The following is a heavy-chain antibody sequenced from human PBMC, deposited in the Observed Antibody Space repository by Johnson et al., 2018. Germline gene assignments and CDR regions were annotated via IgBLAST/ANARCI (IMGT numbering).Heavy chain of an antibody. V-gene: IGHV4-59*01. D-gene: IGHD3-3*01. J-gene: IGHJ3*02. Sequence: QVQLQESGPGLVKPSETLSLTCTVSGGSISSFYWSWIRQPPGKGLEWSGYIYYSGSTNYNPSLKSRVPISVDTSKNQFSLKLTSVTAADTAVYYCARWTLRPVDAFDIWGQGTMVTVSS. CDR1: GGSISSFY. CDR2: IYYSGST. CDR3: ARWTLRPVDAFDI.